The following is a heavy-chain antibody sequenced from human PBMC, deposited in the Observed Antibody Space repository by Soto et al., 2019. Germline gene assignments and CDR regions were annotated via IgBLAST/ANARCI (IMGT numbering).Heavy chain of an antibody. V-gene: IGHV1-18*01. Sequence: ASVKVSCKTSGYTFSNYGITWVRQAPGQPLEWLGWISLYSDGTNYAQKFQGRVSMTTDTSTTTAYMELRSLRSDDTAVYYCARVVPGAEAWFGTWGQGTLVTVSS. CDR3: ARVVPGAEAWFGT. CDR2: ISLYSDGT. CDR1: GYTFSNYG. D-gene: IGHD2-2*01. J-gene: IGHJ5*02.